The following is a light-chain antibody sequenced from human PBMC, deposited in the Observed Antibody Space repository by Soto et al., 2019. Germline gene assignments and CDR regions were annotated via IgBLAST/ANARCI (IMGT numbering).Light chain of an antibody. V-gene: IGKV3-20*01. CDR3: QQYSSNPLT. Sequence: EIVLTQSPGTLSLSPGERATLSCRASQSVSNNYLAWYQQKPGQAPRLLIYGASTRATGGPARFSGSGSGTEFTLTISRLEPEDFAVDYCQQYSSNPLTFGGGTKVDIK. CDR1: QSVSNNY. CDR2: GAS. J-gene: IGKJ4*01.